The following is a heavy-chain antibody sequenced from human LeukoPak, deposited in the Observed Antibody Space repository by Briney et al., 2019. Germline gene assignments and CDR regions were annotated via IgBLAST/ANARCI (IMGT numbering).Heavy chain of an antibody. CDR1: GYTFTSYG. D-gene: IGHD3-9*01. CDR2: ISAYNGNT. CDR3: ARGPEGFDWLPRVDP. Sequence: GASVKVSCKASGYTFTSYGISWARQAPGQGLEWMGWISAYNGNTNYAQKLQGRVTMTTDTSTSTAYMELRSLRSDDTAVYYCARGPEGFDWLPRVDPWGQGTLVTVSS. V-gene: IGHV1-18*04. J-gene: IGHJ5*02.